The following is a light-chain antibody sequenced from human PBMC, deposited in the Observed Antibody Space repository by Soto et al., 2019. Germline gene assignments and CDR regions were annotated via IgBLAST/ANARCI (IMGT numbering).Light chain of an antibody. J-gene: IGKJ4*01. V-gene: IGKV1-5*03. CDR1: QSISTW. Sequence: DIQMTQSPSTLSASVGDRVTITCRASQSISTWLGWYQQKPGKAPKLLIYKACSLESGVPSRFSGSGSGTEFTLTISSLQPDDFATYYCQQYNTYPLTFGGGTTVEIK. CDR2: KAC. CDR3: QQYNTYPLT.